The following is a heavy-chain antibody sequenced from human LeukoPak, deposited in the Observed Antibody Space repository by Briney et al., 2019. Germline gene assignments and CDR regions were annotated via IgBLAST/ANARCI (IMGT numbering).Heavy chain of an antibody. CDR1: GFTVSSNY. CDR3: ARQLYGSQIITAL. J-gene: IGHJ4*02. V-gene: IGHV3-66*04. CDR2: IYSGGST. D-gene: IGHD4-17*01. Sequence: GGSLRLSCAASGFTVSSNYMSWVRQAPGKGLECVSVIYSGGSTYYADSVKGRFTISRDNSKNTLYLQMVSLRAEDTAVYYCARQLYGSQIITALWGQGTLVTVSS.